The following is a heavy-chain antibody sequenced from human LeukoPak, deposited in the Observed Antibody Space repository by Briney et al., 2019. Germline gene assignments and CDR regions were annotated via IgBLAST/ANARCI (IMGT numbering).Heavy chain of an antibody. V-gene: IGHV1-69*13. CDR3: ARDSRPARKDYYYYYSMDV. CDR2: IITIFGTV. Sequence: GASVNVSCKATGYTFTSYGISWVRQAPGQGLEWMGGIITIFGTVKYAQKFQGRVTITADESTSTAYMELSSLRSEDTAVYYCARDSRPARKDYYYYYSMDVWGQGTTVTVSS. D-gene: IGHD1-14*01. J-gene: IGHJ6*02. CDR1: GYTFTSYG.